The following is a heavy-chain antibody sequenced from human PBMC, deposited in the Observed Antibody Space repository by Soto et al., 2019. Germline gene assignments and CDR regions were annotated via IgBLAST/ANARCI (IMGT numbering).Heavy chain of an antibody. Sequence: EVHLVESGGGLVKPGGSLRLSCAASGFTFSSYSMNWVRQAPGKGLEWVSSISSSSSYIYYADSVKVRFTISRDNAKNSLYLQMNSLRAEDTAVYYCARDMMGATLFYYYYGMDVWGQVTTVTVSS. D-gene: IGHD1-26*01. CDR2: ISSSSSYI. CDR3: ARDMMGATLFYYYYGMDV. CDR1: GFTFSSYS. V-gene: IGHV3-21*01. J-gene: IGHJ6*02.